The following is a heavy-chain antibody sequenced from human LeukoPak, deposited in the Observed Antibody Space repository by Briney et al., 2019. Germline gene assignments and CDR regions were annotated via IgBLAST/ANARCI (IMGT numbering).Heavy chain of an antibody. CDR2: IYYSGST. Sequence: PSETLSLTCTVSGGSISSSSYYWGWIRQPPGKGLEWIGSIYYSGSTYYNPSLKSRVTISVDTSKNQFPLKLSSVTAADTAVYYCARRRNSYGYYYYGMDVWGQGTTVTVSS. J-gene: IGHJ6*02. CDR3: ARRRNSYGYYYYGMDV. D-gene: IGHD5-18*01. CDR1: GGSISSSSYY. V-gene: IGHV4-39*01.